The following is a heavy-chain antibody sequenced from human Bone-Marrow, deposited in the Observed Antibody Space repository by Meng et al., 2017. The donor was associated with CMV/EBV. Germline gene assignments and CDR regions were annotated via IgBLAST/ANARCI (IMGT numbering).Heavy chain of an antibody. D-gene: IGHD3-10*01. J-gene: IGHJ4*02. CDR1: GYIYTGYG. Sequence: GYIYTGYGTIWVRQAPGQGLEWMGWISANNDNTNYAQKFQGRVTMATDTSTSTAYMELRSLRSDDTAVYYCARAGYGSGTYSYYFDYWGQGTLVTVSS. V-gene: IGHV1-18*01. CDR3: ARAGYGSGTYSYYFDY. CDR2: ISANNDNT.